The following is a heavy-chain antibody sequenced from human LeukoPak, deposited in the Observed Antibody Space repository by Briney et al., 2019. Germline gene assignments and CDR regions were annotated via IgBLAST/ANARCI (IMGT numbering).Heavy chain of an antibody. CDR1: GGSISSGTFY. CDR2: IFTSGRT. D-gene: IGHD6-13*01. J-gene: IGHJ6*03. Sequence: PSETLSLTCTVSGGSISSGTFYWSWIRQPAVMGLQWIGRIFTSGRTDYNPSLKSRVTISVDTSKNQFSLKMSSVTAADTAVYYCARGWVGAAAGYYYMDVWGKGTTVTISS. V-gene: IGHV4-61*02. CDR3: ARGWVGAAAGYYYMDV.